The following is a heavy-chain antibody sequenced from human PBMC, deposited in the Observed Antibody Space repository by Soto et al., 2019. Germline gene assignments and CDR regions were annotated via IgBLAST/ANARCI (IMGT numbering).Heavy chain of an antibody. D-gene: IGHD5-18*01. V-gene: IGHV4-4*02. Sequence: SETLSLTCAVSGGSISSSNWWSWVRQPPGKGLEWIGEIYHSGSTNYNPSLKSRVTISVDKSKNQFSLKLSSVTAADTAVYYCARIYSYGYRAYYGMDVWGQGTTVTVSS. CDR3: ARIYSYGYRAYYGMDV. CDR2: IYHSGST. J-gene: IGHJ6*02. CDR1: GGSISSSNW.